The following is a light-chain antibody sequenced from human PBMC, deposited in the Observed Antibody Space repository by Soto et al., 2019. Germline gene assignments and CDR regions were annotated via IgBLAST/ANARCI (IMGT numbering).Light chain of an antibody. CDR1: QRCSNTC. J-gene: IGKJ1*01. CDR2: GAS. V-gene: IGKV3-20*01. CDR3: QQDNSYQWT. Sequence: EIVLTQSPCTLSLSAGERATLSCGASQRCSNTCSAWYQQKPGQAPRLPIYGASSRATGIPGRFSGSGSGTDFILTSSILQPDDLATYCRQQDNSYQWTFGRGTKVDIK.